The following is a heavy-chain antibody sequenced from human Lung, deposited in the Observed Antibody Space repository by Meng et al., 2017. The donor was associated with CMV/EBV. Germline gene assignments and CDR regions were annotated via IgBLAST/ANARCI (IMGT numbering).Heavy chain of an antibody. V-gene: IGHV3-21*01. J-gene: IGHJ6*02. CDR1: GFTFSYYT. D-gene: IGHD3-10*01. CDR3: ARIFEHGGELPITPLDYYGMDV. CDR2: TTSESSYI. Sequence: SXAASGFTFSYYTMNWVRQAPGKGLEWVSSTTSESSYIFYADSVKGRFTVSRDNAKNSLYLQMNSLRAEDTAVYYCARIFEHGGELPITPLDYYGMDVWGQGTTVXVSS.